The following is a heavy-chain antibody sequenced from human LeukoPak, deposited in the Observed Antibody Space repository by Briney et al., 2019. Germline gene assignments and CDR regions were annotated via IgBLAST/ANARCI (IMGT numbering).Heavy chain of an antibody. CDR2: IYDDGSTT. Sequence: GGALRLSCAASGFTFRTSWMHWLGQAPGKGVVWVSRIYDDGSTTTYADSVKGRFTISRDNPKSTLYLQMNSLRAEDTAVYYCARGGPAAMGMSNFDYWGQGTLVTVSS. CDR1: GFTFRTSW. D-gene: IGHD2-2*01. J-gene: IGHJ4*02. CDR3: ARGGPAAMGMSNFDY. V-gene: IGHV3-74*01.